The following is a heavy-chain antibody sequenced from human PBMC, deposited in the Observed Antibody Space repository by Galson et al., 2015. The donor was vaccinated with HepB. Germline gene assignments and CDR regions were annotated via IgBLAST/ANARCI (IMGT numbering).Heavy chain of an antibody. D-gene: IGHD6-13*01. Sequence: SLRLSCAASGFTFSSYGMHWVRQAPGKGLEWVAFIRYDGSNKYYADSVKGRFTISRDNSKNTLYLQMNSLRAEDTAVYYCAKDRIAAAAPYNWFDPWGQGTLVTVSS. CDR1: GFTFSSYG. CDR2: IRYDGSNK. J-gene: IGHJ5*02. CDR3: AKDRIAAAAPYNWFDP. V-gene: IGHV3-30*02.